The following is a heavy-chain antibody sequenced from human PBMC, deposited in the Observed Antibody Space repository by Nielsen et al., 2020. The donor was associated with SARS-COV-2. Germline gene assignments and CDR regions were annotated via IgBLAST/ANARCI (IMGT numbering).Heavy chain of an antibody. Sequence: ASVKVSCKASGGTFSSYAIIWVRQAPGQGLEWMGRINPNSGGTNYAQKFQGRVTMTRDTSISTAYMELSRLRSDDTAVYYCAREIPSLWGQGTLVTVSS. CDR3: AREIPSL. J-gene: IGHJ4*02. CDR2: INPNSGGT. CDR1: GGTFSSYA. V-gene: IGHV1-2*06.